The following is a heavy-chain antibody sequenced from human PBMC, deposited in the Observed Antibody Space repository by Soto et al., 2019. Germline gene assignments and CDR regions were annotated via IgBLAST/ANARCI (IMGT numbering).Heavy chain of an antibody. J-gene: IGHJ4*02. V-gene: IGHV3-9*01. CDR3: AKSHTTSGWYVTTDY. CDR1: VFTFGDYA. CDR2: ISWNSGSI. Sequence: SLRLSCAASVFTFGDYAMQGVRQAPGKGLEGVSAISWNSGSIDYADSVKGRVTISRENAKNSLYLQMNSLRAEDTALYYCAKSHTTSGWYVTTDYWGQGTRVTVSS. D-gene: IGHD6-19*01.